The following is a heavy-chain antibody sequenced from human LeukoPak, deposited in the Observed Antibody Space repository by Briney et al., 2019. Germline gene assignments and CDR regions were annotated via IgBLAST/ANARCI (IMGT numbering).Heavy chain of an antibody. CDR1: GFTFSNYA. CDR2: IPKDGNSE. Sequence: GKSLRLSCAASGFTFSNYAMHWVRQAPGKGLEWVAIIPKDGNSEHYADSVKGRFTISRDNSKNTLYLQLNSLRAEDTAVYYCARGYSYDFWSGYYYWGQGTLVTVSS. J-gene: IGHJ4*02. CDR3: ARGYSYDFWSGYYY. D-gene: IGHD3-3*01. V-gene: IGHV3-30-3*01.